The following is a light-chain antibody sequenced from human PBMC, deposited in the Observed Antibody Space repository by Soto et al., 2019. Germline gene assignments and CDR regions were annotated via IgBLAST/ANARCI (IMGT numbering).Light chain of an antibody. Sequence: QSVLTQPPSVSGAPGQRVTISCTGSRSNFGAGYEVHWYKQLPGAAPTLVIFNNLNRPSGVPERFSGSKSGTSASLVISGLQAEDEADYYCQSFDSSLRVYVFGSGTKLTVL. CDR2: NNL. V-gene: IGLV1-40*01. CDR3: QSFDSSLRVYV. J-gene: IGLJ1*01. CDR1: RSNFGAGYE.